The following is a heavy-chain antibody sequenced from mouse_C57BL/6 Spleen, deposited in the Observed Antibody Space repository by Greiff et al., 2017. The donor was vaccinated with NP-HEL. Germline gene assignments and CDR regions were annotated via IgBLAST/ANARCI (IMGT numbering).Heavy chain of an antibody. Sequence: QVQLQQPGAELVMPGASVKLSCKASGYTFTSYWMHWVKQRPGQGLEWIGEIDPSDSYTNYNQKFEGKSTLTVDKSSSTAYMQLSSLTSEDSAVYYCARSPPDSSGYYFDYWGQGTTLTVSS. J-gene: IGHJ2*01. CDR3: ARSPPDSSGYYFDY. CDR1: GYTFTSYW. V-gene: IGHV1-69*01. CDR2: IDPSDSYT. D-gene: IGHD3-2*02.